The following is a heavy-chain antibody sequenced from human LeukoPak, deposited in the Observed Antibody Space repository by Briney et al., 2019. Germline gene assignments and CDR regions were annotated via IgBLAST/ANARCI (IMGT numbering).Heavy chain of an antibody. D-gene: IGHD6-19*01. CDR2: ISYDGSNK. J-gene: IGHJ2*01. CDR3: AKGSSGWLYWYFAL. Sequence: GGSLRLSCAASGFTFSSYAMHWVRQAPGKGLEWVAVISYDGSNKYYADSVKGRFTISRDNSKNTLYLQMNSLRAEDTAVYYCAKGSSGWLYWYFALWGRGTLVTVSS. V-gene: IGHV3-30-3*01. CDR1: GFTFSSYA.